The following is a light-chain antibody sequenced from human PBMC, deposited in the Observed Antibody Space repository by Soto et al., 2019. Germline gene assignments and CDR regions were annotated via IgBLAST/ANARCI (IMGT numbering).Light chain of an antibody. Sequence: EIVMTQSPATLSLSPGERAALSCRASQGISSELAWYQQKPGQPPRLLIYGASTRATGVPARFTGRGSGSDFTLTISGLQSEDFAVYYCQQGHNWPLTFGQGTRLEI. CDR1: QGISSE. CDR2: GAS. V-gene: IGKV3-15*01. J-gene: IGKJ2*01. CDR3: QQGHNWPLT.